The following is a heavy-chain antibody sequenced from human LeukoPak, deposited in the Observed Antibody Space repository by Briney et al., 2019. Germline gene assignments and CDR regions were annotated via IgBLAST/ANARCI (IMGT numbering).Heavy chain of an antibody. CDR1: GFTFSSYE. Sequence: GGSLRLSCAASGFTFSSYEMNWVRQAPGKGLEWVSYISSSGSTIYYADSVKGRFTISRDNAKNSLSLQMNSLRAEDTAVYYCARKLTGTTYFGSWGQGTLVTVSS. J-gene: IGHJ4*02. CDR2: ISSSGSTI. D-gene: IGHD1-1*01. CDR3: ARKLTGTTYFGS. V-gene: IGHV3-48*03.